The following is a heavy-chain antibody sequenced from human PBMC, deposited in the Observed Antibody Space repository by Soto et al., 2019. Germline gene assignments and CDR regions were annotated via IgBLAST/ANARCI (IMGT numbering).Heavy chain of an antibody. J-gene: IGHJ6*03. V-gene: IGHV3-21*01. CDR2: ISSSSSYI. CDR3: AKGGAATYYYYYMDV. D-gene: IGHD6-25*01. Sequence: EVQLVESGGGLVKPGGSLRLSCAASGFTFSSYSMNWVRQAPGQWLEWVSSISSSSSYIYYADSVKGRVTISRVTAQNSLYLQMNRLRAEDTAVYYCAKGGAATYYYYYMDVWGKGTTVTVSS. CDR1: GFTFSSYS.